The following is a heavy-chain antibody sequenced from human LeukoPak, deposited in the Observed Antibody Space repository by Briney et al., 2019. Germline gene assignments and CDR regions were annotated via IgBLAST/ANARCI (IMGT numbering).Heavy chain of an antibody. CDR2: IFYSGIT. Sequence: SETLSLTCTVSGASISSYYWSWIRQPPGKGLECIGYIFYSGITNCNPSLKSRVTISVDTSKNQFSLKLRSVTAADTALYYCARGKSRGSHIDYWGQGTLVTVSS. CDR3: ARGKSRGSHIDY. CDR1: GASISSYY. D-gene: IGHD1-26*01. J-gene: IGHJ4*02. V-gene: IGHV4-59*08.